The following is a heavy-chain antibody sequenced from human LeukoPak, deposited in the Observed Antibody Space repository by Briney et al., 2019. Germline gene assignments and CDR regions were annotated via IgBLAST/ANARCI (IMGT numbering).Heavy chain of an antibody. V-gene: IGHV3-23*01. CDR1: GFTFSTYA. Sequence: GGSLRLSCAASGFTFSTYAMTWVRQAPGKGLEWVSAISGSGGSSYYADSVKGRFTNSRDNSKNTLYLQMNSLRAEDTAVYYCAKGHGGANYDSSGHCWGQGTLVTVSS. D-gene: IGHD3-22*01. CDR2: ISGSGGSS. CDR3: AKGHGGANYDSSGHC. J-gene: IGHJ4*02.